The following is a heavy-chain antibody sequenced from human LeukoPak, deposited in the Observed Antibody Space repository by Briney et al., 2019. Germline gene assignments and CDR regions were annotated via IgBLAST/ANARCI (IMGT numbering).Heavy chain of an antibody. CDR1: GYTFTSYY. Sequence: GASVKVSCKASGYTFTSYYMHWVRQAPGQGLEWMGWINPNSGGTNYAQKFQGRVTMTRDTSISTAYMELSRLRSDDTAVYYCARVPRRVSAGHFDYWGQGTLVTVSS. CDR2: INPNSGGT. CDR3: ARVPRRVSAGHFDY. J-gene: IGHJ4*02. D-gene: IGHD6-13*01. V-gene: IGHV1-2*02.